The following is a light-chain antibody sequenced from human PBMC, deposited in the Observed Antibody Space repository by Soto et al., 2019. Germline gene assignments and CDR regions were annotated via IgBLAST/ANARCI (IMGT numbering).Light chain of an antibody. CDR3: QQYNNWPRT. V-gene: IGKV3-15*01. CDR1: QSVSSN. J-gene: IGKJ1*01. Sequence: IFMTQSPATLSVSPGERATLSCRASQSVSSNLAWYQQKPGQAPRLLIYGASTRATGIPARFSGSGSGTEFTLTISSLQSEDFAVYYCQQYNNWPRTFGQGTKV. CDR2: GAS.